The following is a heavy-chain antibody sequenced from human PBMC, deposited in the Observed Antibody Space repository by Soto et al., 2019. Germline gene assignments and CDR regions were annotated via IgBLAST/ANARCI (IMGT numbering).Heavy chain of an antibody. D-gene: IGHD3-3*01. J-gene: IGHJ4*02. CDR2: IYYSGST. CDR3: ARGTYYDFWSGYFARYTTPYFDY. V-gene: IGHV4-59*12. CDR1: GGSISSYY. Sequence: SETLSLTCTVSGGSISSYYWSWIRQPPGKGLEWIGYIYYSGSTNYNPSLKSRVTISVDTSKNQFSLKLSSVTAADTAVYYCARGTYYDFWSGYFARYTTPYFDYWGQGTLVTVSS.